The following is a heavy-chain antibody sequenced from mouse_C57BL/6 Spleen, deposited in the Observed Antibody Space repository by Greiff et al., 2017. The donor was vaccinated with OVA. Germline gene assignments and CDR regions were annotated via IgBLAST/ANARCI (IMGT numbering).Heavy chain of an antibody. Sequence: QVQLKQSGPGLVAPSQSLSITCTVSGFSLTSYGVSWVRQPPGKGLEWMGVIWGDGSTNYHSALISRPSISKDNSKSQVFVKLNSLQTDETATYYCTKQCGYYTPAMDYWGQGTSVTGSS. CDR1: GFSLTSYG. D-gene: IGHD2-3*01. CDR3: TKQCGYYTPAMDY. J-gene: IGHJ4*01. V-gene: IGHV2-3*01. CDR2: IWGDGST.